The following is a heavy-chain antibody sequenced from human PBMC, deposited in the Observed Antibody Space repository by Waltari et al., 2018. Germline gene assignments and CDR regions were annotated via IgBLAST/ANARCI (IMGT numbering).Heavy chain of an antibody. CDR2: INPNSGGT. D-gene: IGHD6-19*01. V-gene: IGHV1-2*04. Sequence: QVQLVQSGAEVKKPGASVKVSCKASGYTFTGYYMHWVRQAPGQGLEWMGGINPNSGGTNYAQKVKGWVTMTRDTSISTAYMELSRRRSDDTAVYYCARDRGGYSSGWPYYWGQGTLVTVSS. J-gene: IGHJ4*02. CDR3: ARDRGGYSSGWPYY. CDR1: GYTFTGYY.